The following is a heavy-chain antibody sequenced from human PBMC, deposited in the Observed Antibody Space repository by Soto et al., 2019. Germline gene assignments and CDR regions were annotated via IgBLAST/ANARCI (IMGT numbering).Heavy chain of an antibody. CDR3: ARGIRATGTTPDYYYYGMDI. V-gene: IGHV1-8*02. CDR1: GYTFTGYY. CDR2: MNPNGGNT. D-gene: IGHD1-7*01. Sequence: GASVKVSCKASGYTFTGYYIHWLRQATGQGLEWMGWMNPNGGNTGYAQTFQGRVTLTRNTSTDTAYMELSSLRSEDTAVYYCARGIRATGTTPDYYYYGMDIWGQGTTVTVSS. J-gene: IGHJ6*02.